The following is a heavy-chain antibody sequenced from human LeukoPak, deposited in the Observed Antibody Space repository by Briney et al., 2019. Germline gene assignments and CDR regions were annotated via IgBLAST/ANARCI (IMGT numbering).Heavy chain of an antibody. CDR1: GFTFDDYT. CDR3: ARGYNWNDDWFDP. V-gene: IGHV3-43*01. J-gene: IGHJ5*02. D-gene: IGHD1-1*01. Sequence: GGSLRLPCAASGFTFDDYTMLCLRHAPGKGLEWVSLISWYGGSTYYVHSVKGRFTISRDNSKNSLYLQMNSLRAEDTAFYYCARGYNWNDDWFDPWGQGTLVTVSS. CDR2: ISWYGGST.